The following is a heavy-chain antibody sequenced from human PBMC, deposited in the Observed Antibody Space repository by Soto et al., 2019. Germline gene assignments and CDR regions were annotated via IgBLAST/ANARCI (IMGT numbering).Heavy chain of an antibody. V-gene: IGHV3-23*01. CDR2: LSDSGISI. CDR1: GFTFSSHA. D-gene: IGHD6-13*01. Sequence: EVQLLESGGGLVQPGGSLRLSCTASGFTFSSHAMTWVRQAPGKGLEWVSGLSDSGISIYYADSVKGRFTISRANSQNTLYLQIHTLRAEDTAVYYCAKVSSSWYAGFFDLWGQGTLVTVSS. J-gene: IGHJ4*02. CDR3: AKVSSSWYAGFFDL.